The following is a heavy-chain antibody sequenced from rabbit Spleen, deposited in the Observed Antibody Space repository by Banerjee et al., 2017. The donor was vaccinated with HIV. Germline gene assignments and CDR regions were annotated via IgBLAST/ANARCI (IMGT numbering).Heavy chain of an antibody. Sequence: QSLEESGGDLVEPGASLTLTCTASGFSFSTVYWIYWVRQAPGKGLEWIGTIFAGSTGTTDYASWAKGRFTISKTSSTTVTLQMTSLTAADTATYFCVREVAGKFSLWGPGTLVTVS. CDR2: IFAGSTGTT. CDR3: VREVAGKFSL. J-gene: IGHJ4*01. D-gene: IGHD4-1*01. CDR1: GFSFSTVYW. V-gene: IGHV1S40*01.